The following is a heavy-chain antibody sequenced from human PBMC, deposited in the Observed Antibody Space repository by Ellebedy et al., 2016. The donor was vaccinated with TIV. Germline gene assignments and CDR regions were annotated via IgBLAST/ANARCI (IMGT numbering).Heavy chain of an antibody. CDR2: IYYNGST. Sequence: SETLSLTXTVAGGSMSRGGYYWSWIRQHPGKGLEWIGYIYYNGSTDYNPSLKSRVIIADDTSKNLLSPRLRFSLRLSSVTAADTAVYYCARQGARGSIAARPVDYWGQGTLVTVSS. V-gene: IGHV4-31*03. D-gene: IGHD6-6*01. CDR1: GGSMSRGGYY. J-gene: IGHJ4*02. CDR3: ARQGARGSIAARPVDY.